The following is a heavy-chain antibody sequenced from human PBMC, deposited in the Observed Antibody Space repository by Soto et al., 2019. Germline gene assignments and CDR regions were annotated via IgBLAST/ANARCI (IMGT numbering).Heavy chain of an antibody. V-gene: IGHV3-21*01. Sequence: EVQMEESGGGLVKPGGSLRLSCVASGFTFGSHSMYWVRQAPGKGLEWVSSISGGSDYIFYADSVKGRFTISRDNAMNSLYLQMNSLRAEDTAVYYCGRAGIVVVGAASRPRDHWDQGTLVTVSS. CDR2: ISGGSDYI. CDR1: GFTFGSHS. D-gene: IGHD2-15*01. J-gene: IGHJ1*01. CDR3: GRAGIVVVGAASRPRDH.